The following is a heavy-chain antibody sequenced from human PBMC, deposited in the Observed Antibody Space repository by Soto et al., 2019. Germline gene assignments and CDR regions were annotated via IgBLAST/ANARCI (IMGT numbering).Heavy chain of an antibody. CDR1: GGSMSEYF. CDR3: ARDGYDGSGSPYPAY. CDR2: IYYLGST. Sequence: SETLSLTCSVSGGSMSEYFWSWIRQSPGKGLEWVGYIYYLGSTDYNPSLKSRVTISVDTSKRQFSLRLTSVTAADTAVYYCARDGYDGSGSPYPAYWGPGTQVTVS. V-gene: IGHV4-59*01. J-gene: IGHJ4*02. D-gene: IGHD3-10*01.